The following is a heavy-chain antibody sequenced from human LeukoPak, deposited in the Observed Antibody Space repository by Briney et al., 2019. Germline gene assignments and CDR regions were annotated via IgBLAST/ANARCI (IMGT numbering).Heavy chain of an antibody. CDR1: GFTFSNYG. CDR3: AKDSGGSSSGWLDY. V-gene: IGHV3-33*06. CDR2: IWFDGDNK. Sequence: GGSLRLSCAASGFTFSNYGIHWVRQAPGKGLEWVAVIWFDGDNKFYAESVKGRFTISRDNSMNTLYLQMNSLGVEDTAVYYCAKDSGGSSSGWLDYWGQGTLVTVSS. J-gene: IGHJ4*02. D-gene: IGHD2-15*01.